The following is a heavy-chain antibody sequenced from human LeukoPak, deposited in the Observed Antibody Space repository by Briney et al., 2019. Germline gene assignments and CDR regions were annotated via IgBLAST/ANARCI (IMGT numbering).Heavy chain of an antibody. Sequence: SETLSLTCTVSGGSISSYYWSWIRQPPGKGLEWIGYIYYSGSTNYNPSLKSRVTISVDTSKNQFSLKLSSVTAADTAVYYCARYCSGGSCYGVYYFDYWGQGTLVTVSS. D-gene: IGHD2-15*01. CDR2: IYYSGST. CDR1: GGSISSYY. V-gene: IGHV4-59*01. CDR3: ARYCSGGSCYGVYYFDY. J-gene: IGHJ4*02.